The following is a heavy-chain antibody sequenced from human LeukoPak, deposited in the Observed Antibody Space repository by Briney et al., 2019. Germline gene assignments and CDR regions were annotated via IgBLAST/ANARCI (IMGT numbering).Heavy chain of an antibody. J-gene: IGHJ5*02. CDR3: ARFLAVAGKNWFDP. CDR2: VYSSGST. D-gene: IGHD6-19*01. Sequence: SETLSLTCSVSGYSISSGGYFWTWIRQPAGKGLEWIGRVYSSGSTNYNPSFKSRVTISVDTSKNQFSLTMRSVTAADTAVYYCARFLAVAGKNWFDPWGQGTLVLVSS. CDR1: GYSISSGGYF. V-gene: IGHV4-61*02.